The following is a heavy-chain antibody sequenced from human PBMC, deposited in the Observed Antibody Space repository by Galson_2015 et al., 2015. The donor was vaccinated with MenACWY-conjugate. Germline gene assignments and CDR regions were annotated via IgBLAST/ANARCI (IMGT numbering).Heavy chain of an antibody. D-gene: IGHD1-1*01. CDR2: IKADGSFS. Sequence: IKADGSFSNYADSVKGRFTISTDNAKNMVYLQMDGLGDEDTAVYSCARDNNWSFDSWGQGTLVTVSS. CDR3: ARDNNWSFDS. V-gene: IGHV3-74*01. J-gene: IGHJ4*02.